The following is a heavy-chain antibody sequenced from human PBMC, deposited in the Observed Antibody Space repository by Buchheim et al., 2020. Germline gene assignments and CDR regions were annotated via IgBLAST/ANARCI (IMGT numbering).Heavy chain of an antibody. CDR2: ISYDGSNK. CDR1: GFTFSSYG. CDR3: SRSLMVYAIADTSFDY. V-gene: IGHV3-30*03. D-gene: IGHD2-8*01. Sequence: VQLVESGGGLVQPGGSLRLSCAASGFTFSSYGMHWVRQAPGKGLEWVAVISYDGSNKYYADSVKGRFTISRDNSKNTLYLQMNSLRAEDTAVYYCSRSLMVYAIADTSFDYWGQGTL. J-gene: IGHJ4*02.